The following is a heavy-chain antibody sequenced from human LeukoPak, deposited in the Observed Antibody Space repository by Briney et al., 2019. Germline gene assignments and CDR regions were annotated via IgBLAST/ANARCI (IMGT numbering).Heavy chain of an antibody. D-gene: IGHD3-22*01. J-gene: IGHJ4*02. CDR3: ARILYDSSGYPPPGFDY. V-gene: IGHV4-59*01. Sequence: PSETLSLTCTVSGGSISSYYWSWLRQPPGKGLEWIGYIYYSGSTNYNPSLTSRVTISVDTSKNQFSLKLSSVTAADTAVYYCARILYDSSGYPPPGFDYWGQGTLVTVSS. CDR1: GGSISSYY. CDR2: IYYSGST.